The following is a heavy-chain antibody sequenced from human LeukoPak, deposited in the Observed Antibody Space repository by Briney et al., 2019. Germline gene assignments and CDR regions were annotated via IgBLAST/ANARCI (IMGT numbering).Heavy chain of an antibody. V-gene: IGHV4-39*01. Sequence: SETLSLTCTVSGGSISSSSYYWGWIRQPPGKRLEWIGSIYYSGSTYYNPSLKSRVTISVDTSKNQFSLKLSSVTAADTAVYYCASWGWGDIVVVPAATDAFDVWGQGTMVTVSS. CDR2: IYYSGST. CDR3: ASWGWGDIVVVPAATDAFDV. D-gene: IGHD2-2*01. CDR1: GGSISSSSYY. J-gene: IGHJ3*01.